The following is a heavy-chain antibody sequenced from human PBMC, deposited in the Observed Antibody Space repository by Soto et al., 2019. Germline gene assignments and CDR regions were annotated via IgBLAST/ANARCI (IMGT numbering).Heavy chain of an antibody. CDR3: ARARSPGLPPYNWFDP. Sequence: QVQLVQSGGEVKKPGASVRVSCKASGYTFTSSDITWVRQAPGQGLEWMGWISAYNGNTNYAQKLQGRVNMTTDTSTNTAYRELSNLISDDTAVYFCARARSPGLPPYNWFDPWGQGTLVTVSS. V-gene: IGHV1-18*04. CDR1: GYTFTSSD. CDR2: ISAYNGNT. J-gene: IGHJ5*02.